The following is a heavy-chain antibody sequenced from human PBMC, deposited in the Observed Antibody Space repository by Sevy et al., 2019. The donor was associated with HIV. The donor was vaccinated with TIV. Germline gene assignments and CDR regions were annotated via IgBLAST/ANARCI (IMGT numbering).Heavy chain of an antibody. D-gene: IGHD6-6*01. J-gene: IGHJ6*03. Sequence: GGSLRLSCAASGFTFSSYWMHWVRQAPGKGLVWVSRINSDGSSTSYADSVKGRFTISRDNAKNTLYLQMNSLRAEDTAVYYCARGGGIAARRRGYYYYMDVWGKGTTVTVSS. CDR1: GFTFSSYW. V-gene: IGHV3-74*01. CDR2: INSDGSST. CDR3: ARGGGIAARRRGYYYYMDV.